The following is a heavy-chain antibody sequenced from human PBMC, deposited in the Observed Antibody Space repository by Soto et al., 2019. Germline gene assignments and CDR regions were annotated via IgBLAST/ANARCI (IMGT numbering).Heavy chain of an antibody. CDR2: ISSTSTYI. CDR1: GFTFRTYS. D-gene: IGHD6-25*01. J-gene: IGHJ4*02. CDR3: ARDLGVTATGQSLDY. V-gene: IGHV3-21*01. Sequence: EVQLVESGGGLVKPGESLRLSCAASGFTFRTYSMNWVRQAPGKGLEWVSAISSTSTYIFYADSVKGRFTISRDNAKNSLYLQMNSLRAEDTAVYYCARDLGVTATGQSLDYWGQGTQVTVSS.